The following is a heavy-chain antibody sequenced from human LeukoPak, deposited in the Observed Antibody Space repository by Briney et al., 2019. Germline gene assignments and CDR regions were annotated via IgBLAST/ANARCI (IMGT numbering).Heavy chain of an antibody. D-gene: IGHD6-19*01. J-gene: IGHJ3*02. CDR3: AGHKREIAVAGLNAFDI. CDR1: GGSISSSSYY. V-gene: IGHV4-39*01. Sequence: SETLSLTCTVSGGSISSSSYYWGWIRQPPGKGLEWIGSIYYSGSTYYNPSLKSRVTISVDTSKNQFSLKLSSVTAADTAVYYCAGHKREIAVAGLNAFDIWGQGTMVTVSS. CDR2: IYYSGST.